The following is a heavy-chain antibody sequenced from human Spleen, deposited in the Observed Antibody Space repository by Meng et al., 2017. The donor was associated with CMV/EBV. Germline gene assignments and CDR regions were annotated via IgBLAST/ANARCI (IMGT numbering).Heavy chain of an antibody. CDR2: IRYDGSTK. J-gene: IGHJ4*02. CDR3: ARDLIYSSGWYDFDY. V-gene: IGHV3-30*02. CDR1: GFTFSSYG. Sequence: GESLKISCAASGFTFSSYGMHWVRQAPGKGLEWVALIRYDGSTKYNADSVKGRFTISRDNSRNTLYLQMNTLRPEDTAVYYCARDLIYSSGWYDFDYWGQGTLVTVSS. D-gene: IGHD6-19*01.